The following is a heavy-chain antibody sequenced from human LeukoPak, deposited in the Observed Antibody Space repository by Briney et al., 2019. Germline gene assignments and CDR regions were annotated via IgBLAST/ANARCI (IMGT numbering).Heavy chain of an antibody. CDR2: IYPGDSDT. CDR3: ARHASSIWFRELLPPDY. D-gene: IGHD3-10*01. J-gene: IGHJ4*02. Sequence: PGESLKISCKGSGYSFTSYWIGWVRQMPGKGLEWMGIIYPGDSDTRYSPSFQGQVTISADKSISTAYLQWSSLKASDTAMYYCARHASSIWFRELLPPDYWGQGTLVTVSS. CDR1: GYSFTSYW. V-gene: IGHV5-51*01.